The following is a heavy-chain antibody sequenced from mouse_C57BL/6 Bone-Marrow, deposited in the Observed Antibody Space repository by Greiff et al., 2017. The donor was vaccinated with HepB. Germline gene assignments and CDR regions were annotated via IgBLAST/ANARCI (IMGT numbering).Heavy chain of an antibody. CDR2: INPSSGYT. Sequence: QVQLKESGAELARPGASVKMSCKASGYTFTSYTMHWVKQRPGQGLEWIGYINPSSGYTKYNQKFKDKATLTADKSSSTAYMQLSSLTSEDSAVYYCARQLRLRDYYAMDYWGQGTSVTVSS. D-gene: IGHD3-2*02. CDR3: ARQLRLRDYYAMDY. CDR1: GYTFTSYT. J-gene: IGHJ4*01. V-gene: IGHV1-4*01.